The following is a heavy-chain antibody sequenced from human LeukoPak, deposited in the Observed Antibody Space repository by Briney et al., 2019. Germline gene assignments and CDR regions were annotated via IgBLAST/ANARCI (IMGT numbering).Heavy chain of an antibody. D-gene: IGHD5-12*01. J-gene: IGHJ5*02. CDR1: GGSISNGDHY. V-gene: IGHV4-31*03. CDR2: IYYSGST. Sequence: SETLSLTCTVSGGSISNGDHYWSWIRQHPGEGLEWIGYIYYSGSTYYNPSLKSRVTISVDTSKNQFSLKLSSVTAADTAVYYCARDATGGYSGYGFNWFDPWGQGTLVTVSS. CDR3: ARDATGGYSGYGFNWFDP.